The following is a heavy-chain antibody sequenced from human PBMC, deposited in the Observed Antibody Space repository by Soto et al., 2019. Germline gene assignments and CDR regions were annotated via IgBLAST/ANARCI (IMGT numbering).Heavy chain of an antibody. D-gene: IGHD3-3*01. CDR3: ARDLWSGYAFP. Sequence: GGSLRLSCAASGFIFSSYEMNWVRQAPGKGLEWVSYISNSGSTIYYADSVEGRFTISRDTTKNSLTLQMNSLRAEDTAVYYCARDLWSGYAFPWGQGTLVTVSS. V-gene: IGHV3-48*03. CDR2: ISNSGSTI. J-gene: IGHJ5*02. CDR1: GFIFSSYE.